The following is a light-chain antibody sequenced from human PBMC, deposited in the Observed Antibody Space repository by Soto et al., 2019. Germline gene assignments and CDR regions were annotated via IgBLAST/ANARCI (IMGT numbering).Light chain of an antibody. J-gene: IGKJ4*01. Sequence: EVVLTQSPVTLSLSPGQRATLSCRASQSISSNLAWYQQKPGQAPRLLIYGASTRATDIPARFSGSGSGTEFTLTISSLQSEDFAVYSCQQYNNWPLTFGGGTKVDIK. CDR3: QQYNNWPLT. CDR2: GAS. V-gene: IGKV3-15*01. CDR1: QSISSN.